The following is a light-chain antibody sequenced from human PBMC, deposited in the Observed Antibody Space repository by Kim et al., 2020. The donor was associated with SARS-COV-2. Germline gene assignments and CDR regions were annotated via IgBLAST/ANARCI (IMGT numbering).Light chain of an antibody. CDR2: GKN. CDR3: NSRDSNDTVV. V-gene: IGLV3-19*01. CDR1: RLRSYY. J-gene: IGLJ2*01. Sequence: VALGQTVRITCQGDRLRSYYATWYQQKPGQAPILVIYGKNNRPSGIPDRFSGSSSGNTASLTITGTQADDEADYSCNSRDSNDTVVFGGGTQLTVL.